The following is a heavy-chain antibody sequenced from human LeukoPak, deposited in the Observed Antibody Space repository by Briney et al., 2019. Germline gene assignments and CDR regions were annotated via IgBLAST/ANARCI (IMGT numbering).Heavy chain of an antibody. CDR1: GLSLTTSGVG. CDR3: AHSYDTGGNYYSRFDN. V-gene: IGHV2-5*01. D-gene: IGHD3-22*01. J-gene: IGHJ4*02. CDR2: IYWNDHK. Sequence: SGPTLVKPTQTLTLTCTFSGLSLTTSGVGVGWIRQPPGKALEWLALIYWNDHKPYSPALRSRLTVTKDTSKNQVVLTMTNMDPVDTATYYCAHSYDTGGNYYSRFDNWGQGTLVTVSS.